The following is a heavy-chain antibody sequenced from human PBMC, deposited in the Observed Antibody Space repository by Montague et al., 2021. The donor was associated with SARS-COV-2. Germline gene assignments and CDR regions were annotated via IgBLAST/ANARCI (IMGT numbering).Heavy chain of an antibody. D-gene: IGHD3-9*01. Sequence: PALVKPTQTLTLTCTFSGFSLSTSEGGGGWIRQPPGKAPEFLALIYGDDDNRYKPSLKSRLTITKVTSKNQVVLTMTNVDPVDTATYYCAHFGILRYFDPWGQGTLVTVSS. J-gene: IGHJ5*02. CDR1: GFSLSTSEGG. CDR2: IYGDDDN. V-gene: IGHV2-5*02. CDR3: AHFGILRYFDP.